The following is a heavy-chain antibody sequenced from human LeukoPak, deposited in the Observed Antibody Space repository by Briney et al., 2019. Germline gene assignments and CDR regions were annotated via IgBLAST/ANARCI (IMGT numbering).Heavy chain of an antibody. D-gene: IGHD3-10*02. Sequence: PGGSLRLSCAASGFTFSSYTMSWVRQAPGKGLEWVSAISGSGGSTYYADSVKGRFTISRDNSKNTLYLQMNSLRAKDTAVYYCAKVVRGVIRGFDYWGQGTLVTVSS. CDR1: GFTFSSYT. CDR2: ISGSGGST. CDR3: AKVVRGVIRGFDY. V-gene: IGHV3-23*01. J-gene: IGHJ4*02.